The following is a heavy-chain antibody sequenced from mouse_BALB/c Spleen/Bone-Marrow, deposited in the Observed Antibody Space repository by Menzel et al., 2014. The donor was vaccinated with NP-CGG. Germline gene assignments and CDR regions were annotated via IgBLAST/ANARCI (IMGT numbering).Heavy chain of an antibody. CDR2: IYPGGGYT. D-gene: IGHD3-3*01. J-gene: IGHJ2*01. V-gene: IGHV1-63*02. CDR1: GYTFTNYW. CDR3: AGGHYLDY. Sequence: VKLMESGAELVRPGTSVKMSCKAAGYTFTNYWIGWVKQRPGHGLEWIGDIYPGGGYTNYNEKFKGKATLTADTSSITAYMQLGSLTSEGAGVYCCAGGHYLDYWGRGTTLTVSS.